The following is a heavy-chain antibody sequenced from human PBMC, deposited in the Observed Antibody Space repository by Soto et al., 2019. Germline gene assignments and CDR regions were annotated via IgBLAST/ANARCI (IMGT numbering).Heavy chain of an antibody. Sequence: ASVKVSCKASGYTFTSYGISWVRQAPGQGLEGMGWISAYNGNTNYAQKLQGRVTMTADTSTSTASMKLRSLRSDDTAVYYCGRDHPYYFRSGYKDFEYYGMDVWGQGTTVTVSS. CDR3: GRDHPYYFRSGYKDFEYYGMDV. J-gene: IGHJ6*02. CDR2: ISAYNGNT. CDR1: GYTFTSYG. V-gene: IGHV1-18*04. D-gene: IGHD3-3*01.